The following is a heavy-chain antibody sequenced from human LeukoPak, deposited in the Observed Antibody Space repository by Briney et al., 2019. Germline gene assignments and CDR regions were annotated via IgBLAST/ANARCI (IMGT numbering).Heavy chain of an antibody. CDR2: IYHSGRT. Sequence: PSQTLSLTRTVSGGSISSGGYYWSWIRHPPGKGLEWIGYIYHSGRTYYNPSLKSRVTISVDRSKNQFSLKLSSVTAADTAVYYCARDQGPNVLRFLEWSDYYMDVWGKGTTVTVSS. J-gene: IGHJ6*03. V-gene: IGHV4-30-2*01. CDR3: ARDQGPNVLRFLEWSDYYMDV. CDR1: GGSISSGGYY. D-gene: IGHD3-3*01.